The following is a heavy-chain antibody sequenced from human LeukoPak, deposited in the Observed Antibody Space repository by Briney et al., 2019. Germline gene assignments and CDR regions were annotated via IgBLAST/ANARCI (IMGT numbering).Heavy chain of an antibody. CDR1: GFTFSTYW. CDR3: ASFQVSPERY. D-gene: IGHD5/OR15-5a*01. J-gene: IGHJ4*02. CDR2: INGDGSST. V-gene: IGHV3-74*01. Sequence: GGSLRHSCAASGFTFSTYWLHWVRQAPRKGLVWVSRINGDGSSTDYADSVNGRFTISRDNAKSTLYLQMNSLRVEDTAVYYCASFQVSPERYWGQGTLVTVSS.